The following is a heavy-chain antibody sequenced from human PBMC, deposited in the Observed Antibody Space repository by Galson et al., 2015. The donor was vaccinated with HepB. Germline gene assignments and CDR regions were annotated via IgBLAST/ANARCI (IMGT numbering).Heavy chain of an antibody. Sequence: SLRLSCAASGFTFEGLGMHCVRPAPGKGLEWVSGIDWKSNSIGYADSVKGRFTISRDTAENSLYLQMNSLRGDDTALYFCAKGGCRSGNYYIDYGGQGTLVTVAS. V-gene: IGHV3-9*01. D-gene: IGHD1-14*01. CDR3: AKGGCRSGNYYIDY. J-gene: IGHJ4*02. CDR2: IDWKSNSI. CDR1: GFTFEGLG.